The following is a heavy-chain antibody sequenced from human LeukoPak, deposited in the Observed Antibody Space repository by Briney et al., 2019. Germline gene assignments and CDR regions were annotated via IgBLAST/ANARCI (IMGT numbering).Heavy chain of an antibody. V-gene: IGHV1-2*02. CDR2: INPNNGGT. CDR1: AYIFTAYY. Sequence: ASVKVSCKASAYIFTAYYMHWVRQAPGQGLEWMGWINPNNGGTNYAQKFQGRVTMTRDTSISTAYMELRRLRSDDTAVYYCARDPGRYFDYWGQGTLVTVSS. J-gene: IGHJ4*02. CDR3: ARDPGRYFDY.